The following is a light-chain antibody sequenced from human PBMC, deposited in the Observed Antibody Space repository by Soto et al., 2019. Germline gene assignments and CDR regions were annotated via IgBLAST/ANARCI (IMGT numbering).Light chain of an antibody. V-gene: IGKV1-5*01. CDR3: QQYNSYSRT. J-gene: IGKJ1*01. CDR1: QSISNW. CDR2: DAS. Sequence: EIQLTQSPSAVPASVGERVTLTCRASQSISNWLAWYQQKPGKAPKLLIYDASTLESGVPARFSGSGSGTEFTLTISSLQPDDFATYYCQQYNSYSRTFGQGTKADIK.